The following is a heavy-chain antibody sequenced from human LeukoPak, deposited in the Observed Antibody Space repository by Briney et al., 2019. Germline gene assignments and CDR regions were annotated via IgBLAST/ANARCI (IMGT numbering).Heavy chain of an antibody. J-gene: IGHJ4*02. CDR3: ATRRIAVAAPFDF. CDR2: IYYSGST. CDR1: GGSISSYY. Sequence: PSETLSLTCTVSGGSISSYYWSWIRQPPGKGLECIGYIYYSGSTKYNPSLKSRVTISVDTSKNQFSLKVSSVTAADTAVYYCATRRIAVAAPFDFWGQRTLVTVSS. D-gene: IGHD6-19*01. V-gene: IGHV4-59*01.